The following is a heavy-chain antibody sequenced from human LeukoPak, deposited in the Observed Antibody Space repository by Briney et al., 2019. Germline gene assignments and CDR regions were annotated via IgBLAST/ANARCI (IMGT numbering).Heavy chain of an antibody. J-gene: IGHJ6*03. CDR1: GFTFDDYT. CDR2: IGTSSTTI. Sequence: GGSLXLSCAASGFTFDDYTMNWVRQPPGXGLXXVSNIGTSSTTIYYADSVKGRFTISRDNAKNSLYLQMNSLRADDTAVYYCARFAAGGSYYYYMDVWGKGTTVTVSS. D-gene: IGHD6-25*01. CDR3: ARFAAGGSYYYYMDV. V-gene: IGHV3-48*01.